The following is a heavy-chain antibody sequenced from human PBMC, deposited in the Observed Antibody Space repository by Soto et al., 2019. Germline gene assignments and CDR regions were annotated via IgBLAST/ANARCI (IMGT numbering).Heavy chain of an antibody. CDR1: GYTFSNYG. CDR2: ISTYTGNT. J-gene: IGHJ6*02. D-gene: IGHD6-13*01. Sequence: XSVKGSYNAAGYTFSNYGITWVRQAPGQGLEWMGWISTYTGNTNYAQKLQGRVTMTTDTSTSTAYMDLTSLRPDDTAVYYCARSSVRGSHGPDHYGMDVWGQGTTVTVSS. V-gene: IGHV1-18*04. CDR3: ARSSVRGSHGPDHYGMDV.